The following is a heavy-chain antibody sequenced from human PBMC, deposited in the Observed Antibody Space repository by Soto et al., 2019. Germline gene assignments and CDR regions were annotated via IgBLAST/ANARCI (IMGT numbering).Heavy chain of an antibody. D-gene: IGHD3-3*01. CDR1: GYTFTGNY. Sequence: ASVKVSCKASGYTFTGNYIHWVRQAPGQGLEWMGWVNPDNGGTTSAQKFQGRVTMTRDTSVTTAYMELSRLTSDDTAVYYCARDPRPPSGWLGFWEYGMDVWCPGTTVTVSS. J-gene: IGHJ6*02. V-gene: IGHV1-2*02. CDR2: VNPDNGGT. CDR3: ARDPRPPSGWLGFWEYGMDV.